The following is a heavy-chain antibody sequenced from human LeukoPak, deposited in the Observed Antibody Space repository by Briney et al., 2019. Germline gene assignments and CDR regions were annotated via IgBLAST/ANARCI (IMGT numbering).Heavy chain of an antibody. V-gene: IGHV1-46*01. CDR1: GYTFTSYY. D-gene: IGHD3-22*01. J-gene: IGHJ4*02. CDR2: INPSGGST. CDR3: ARGTPHYYDSSGYYLN. Sequence: GASVKVSSKASGYTFTSYYMHWVRQAPGQGLEWMGIINPSGGSTSYAQKFQGRVTMTRDTSTSTVYMELSSLRSEDTAVYYCARGTPHYYDSSGYYLNWGQGTLVTVSS.